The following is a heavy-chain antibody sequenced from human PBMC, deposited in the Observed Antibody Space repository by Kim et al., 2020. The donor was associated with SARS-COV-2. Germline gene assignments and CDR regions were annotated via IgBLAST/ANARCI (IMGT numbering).Heavy chain of an antibody. CDR1: GYMFGNYG. D-gene: IGHD4-17*01. V-gene: IGHV1-18*01. CDR3: ARDQGYYGDYGLATLDY. CDR2: INANNGNT. J-gene: IGHJ4*02. Sequence: ASVKVSCKASGYMFGNYGITWVRQAPGQGLEWMGWINANNGNTIYAQKFQGRVTMTTDTPTSTAYMELVRLRFDDTAVYYCARDQGYYGDYGLATLDYWGQGTLVTVSS.